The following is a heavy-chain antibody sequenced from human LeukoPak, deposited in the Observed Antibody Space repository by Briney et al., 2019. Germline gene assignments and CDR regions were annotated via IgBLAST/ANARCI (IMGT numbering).Heavy chain of an antibody. CDR1: GGTFSSYA. CDR2: IIPIFGIA. Sequence: ASVKVSCKASGGTFSSYAISWVRQAPGQGLEWMGRIIPIFGIANYAQKFQGRVTITADKSTSTGYMELSSLRSEDTAVYYCARDHGLLGYYYGMDVWGQGTTVTVSS. V-gene: IGHV1-69*04. J-gene: IGHJ6*02. CDR3: ARDHGLLGYYYGMDV. D-gene: IGHD2-15*01.